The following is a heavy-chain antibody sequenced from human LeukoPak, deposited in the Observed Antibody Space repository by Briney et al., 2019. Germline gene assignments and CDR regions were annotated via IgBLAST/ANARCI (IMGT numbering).Heavy chain of an antibody. CDR1: GFTVSSNY. Sequence: GGSLRLSCAASGFTVSSNYMSWVRQAPGKGLEWVSAISGSGGSTYYADSVKGRFTISRDNSKNTLYLQMNSLRAEDTAVYYCAKDRYYYDSSGYSVDAFDIWGQGTMVTVSS. CDR2: ISGSGGST. V-gene: IGHV3-23*01. J-gene: IGHJ3*02. D-gene: IGHD3-22*01. CDR3: AKDRYYYDSSGYSVDAFDI.